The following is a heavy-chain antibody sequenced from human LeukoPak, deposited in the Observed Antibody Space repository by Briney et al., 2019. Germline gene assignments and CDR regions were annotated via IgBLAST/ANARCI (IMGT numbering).Heavy chain of an antibody. D-gene: IGHD6-13*01. CDR2: IYYTGST. CDR3: ARLGGSSWMSDY. V-gene: IGHV4-39*01. CDR1: GGSISSSGYY. Sequence: SETLSLTCTVSGGSISSSGYYWGWIRQPPGKGLEWIGSIYYTGSTYYNPSLKSRVTISVDTSKNRFSLKLRSVTAADTTVYYCARLGGSSWMSDYWGQGTLVTVSS. J-gene: IGHJ4*02.